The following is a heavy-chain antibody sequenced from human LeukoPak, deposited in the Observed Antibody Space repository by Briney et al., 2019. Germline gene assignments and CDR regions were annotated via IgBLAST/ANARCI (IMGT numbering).Heavy chain of an antibody. CDR1: GFTFEDYA. D-gene: IGHD4-17*01. CDR3: AKDIGVYGDYEGDAFDI. V-gene: IGHV3-9*01. CDR2: ISWSSGRI. J-gene: IGHJ3*02. Sequence: GRSLRLSCAATGFTFEDYAMHWVRQAPGKGLEWVSGISWSSGRIGYADSVKGRFTISRDNAKNFLYLQMNSLRAEDTALYYCAKDIGVYGDYEGDAFDIWGQGTMVIVSS.